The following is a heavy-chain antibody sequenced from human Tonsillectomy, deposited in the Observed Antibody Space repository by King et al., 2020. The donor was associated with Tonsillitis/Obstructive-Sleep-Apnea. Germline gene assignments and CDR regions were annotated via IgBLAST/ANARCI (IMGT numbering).Heavy chain of an antibody. CDR2: ISGSGGST. D-gene: IGHD1-26*01. CDR1: GFTSSSYA. CDR3: AKVNYSGSYFPMYFDY. Sequence: VQLVESGGGLVQPGGSLRLSCAASGFTSSSYAMSWVRQAPGKGLEWVSTISGSGGSTYYADSVKGRFTSSRDNSTNTLYLQMNSLRAQDTAVYYCAKVNYSGSYFPMYFDYWGQGTLVTVSS. V-gene: IGHV3-23*04. J-gene: IGHJ4*02.